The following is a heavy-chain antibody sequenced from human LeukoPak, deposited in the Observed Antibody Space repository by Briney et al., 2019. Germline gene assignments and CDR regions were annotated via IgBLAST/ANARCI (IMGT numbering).Heavy chain of an antibody. CDR2: INPNSGGT. CDR3: ARDYRPYYYDSSGYYYFGY. J-gene: IGHJ4*02. D-gene: IGHD3-22*01. CDR1: GYTFTGYY. V-gene: IGHV1-2*02. Sequence: ASVKVSCKASGYTFTGYYMHWVRQAPGQGLEGMGWINPNSGGTNYAQKFQGRVTMTRDTSISTAYMEMSRLRSDDTAVYYCARDYRPYYYDSSGYYYFGYWGQGTLVTVSS.